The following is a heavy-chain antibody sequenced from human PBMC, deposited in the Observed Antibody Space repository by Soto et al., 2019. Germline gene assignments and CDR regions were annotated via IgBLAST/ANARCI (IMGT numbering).Heavy chain of an antibody. Sequence: EVQLLESGGGLVQPGGSLRLSCAASGFTFSSYAMSWVRQAPGKGLEWVSAISGSGGSTYYADSVKGRFTISRDNSKNTLYLQMNSLRAEDTAVYYCAKDKSRRNYCSSTSCPNWFDPWGQGTLVTVSS. CDR2: ISGSGGST. D-gene: IGHD2-2*01. J-gene: IGHJ5*02. CDR3: AKDKSRRNYCSSTSCPNWFDP. V-gene: IGHV3-23*01. CDR1: GFTFSSYA.